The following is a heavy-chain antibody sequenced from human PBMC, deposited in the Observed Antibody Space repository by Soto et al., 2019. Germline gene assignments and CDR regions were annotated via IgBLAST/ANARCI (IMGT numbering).Heavy chain of an antibody. CDR3: AREGEMPYYYYGLDV. D-gene: IGHD3-16*01. CDR2: ISGYNGHT. J-gene: IGHJ6*02. CDR1: GYTFTTYG. Sequence: QVQLVQSGAEVRKPGASVKVSSKASGYTFTTYGISWVRQAPGQGLEWMGWISGYNGHTKYAQKFQGRVTMTTDTSTSTVYMDLRSLRSDDTAVYYCAREGEMPYYYYGLDVWGQGTTVNVSS. V-gene: IGHV1-18*01.